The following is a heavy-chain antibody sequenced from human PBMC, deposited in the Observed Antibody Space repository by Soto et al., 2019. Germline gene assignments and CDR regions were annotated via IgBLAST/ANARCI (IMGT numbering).Heavy chain of an antibody. D-gene: IGHD6-19*01. CDR1: GYTFTSYD. CDR3: ARGRIIVAGGFAP. CDR2: MNPSTGNT. J-gene: IGHJ5*02. V-gene: IGHV1-8*01. Sequence: ASVKVSCKASGYTFTSYDIIWVRQATGQGLEWMGWMNPSTGNTDSAEKFQGRLTMTRNTSISTVYMELSSLSFEDTAVYYCARGRIIVAGGFAPWGQGTLVTVSP.